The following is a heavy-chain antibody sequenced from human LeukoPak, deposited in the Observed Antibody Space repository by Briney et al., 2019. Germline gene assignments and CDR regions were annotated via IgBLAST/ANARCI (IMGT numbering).Heavy chain of an antibody. D-gene: IGHD1-1*01. CDR1: GFSFDTFS. V-gene: IGHV3-21*01. Sequence: GGSLRLSCAASGFSFDTFSMNCVRQAPGKGLEWVSSISSSSSYIYYADSVKGRFTISRDNAKNSLYLQMNSLRADDTAVYYCARSPGATWSFDSRGQGTLVSVSS. CDR3: ARSPGATWSFDS. J-gene: IGHJ4*02. CDR2: ISSSSSYI.